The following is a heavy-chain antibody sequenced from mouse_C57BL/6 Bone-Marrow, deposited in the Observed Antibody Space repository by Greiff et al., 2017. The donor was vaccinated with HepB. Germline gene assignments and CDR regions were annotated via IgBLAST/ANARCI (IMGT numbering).Heavy chain of an antibody. Sequence: EVQLVESGGGLVQPKGSLKLSCAASGFTFNTYAMHWVRQAPGKGLEWVARIRSKSSNYATYYADSVKDRFTISRDDSQSMLYLQMNNLKTEDTAMYYCVRENPNYYGSSPWYFDVWGTGTTVTVSS. CDR3: VRENPNYYGSSPWYFDV. V-gene: IGHV10-3*01. CDR1: GFTFNTYA. J-gene: IGHJ1*03. CDR2: IRSKSSNYAT. D-gene: IGHD1-1*01.